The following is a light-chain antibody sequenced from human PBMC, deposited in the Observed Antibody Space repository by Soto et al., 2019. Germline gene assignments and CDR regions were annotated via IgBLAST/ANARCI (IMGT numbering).Light chain of an antibody. V-gene: IGKV3-20*01. CDR3: QQYGSSLYT. CDR2: GAS. J-gene: IGKJ2*01. Sequence: EIVLTQSPGTLSLSPGERATLSCRASLSVSSSYLAWYQQKPGQAPRLLIYGASSRATGIPDRFSGSGSGTDFTLTISRLEPEDFAMYYCQQYGSSLYTFGQGTKLEIK. CDR1: LSVSSSY.